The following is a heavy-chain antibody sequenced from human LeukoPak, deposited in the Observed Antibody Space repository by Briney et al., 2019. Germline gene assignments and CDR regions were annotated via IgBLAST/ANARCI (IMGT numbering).Heavy chain of an antibody. CDR3: ARRAFGGVIGGYDP. Sequence: ASVKVSCKTSDYTFISYGISWVRQAPGQGLQWMGWISAFNGNTNYAQKLQGRVTMTTDTSTSTAYMELRSLRSDDTAVYYCARRAFGGVIGGYDPWGQGTLVTVSS. D-gene: IGHD3-16*02. V-gene: IGHV1-18*01. CDR1: DYTFISYG. J-gene: IGHJ5*02. CDR2: ISAFNGNT.